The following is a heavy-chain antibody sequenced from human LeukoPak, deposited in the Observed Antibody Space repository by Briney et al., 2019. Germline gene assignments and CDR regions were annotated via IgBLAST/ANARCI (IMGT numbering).Heavy chain of an antibody. CDR1: GFTFSRYS. CDR2: ISHSGYDI. J-gene: IGHJ4*02. CDR3: ANHFASGSTTCPSFDD. Sequence: GGSLRLSCVASGFTFSRYSMNWVRQAPGKGLEWVSSISHSGYDIYYADAVKGRFTISRDNAKNSLSLQMNNLRVEDTAVYYCANHFASGSTTCPSFDDWGQGTLVTVSS. V-gene: IGHV3-21*01. D-gene: IGHD2-2*01.